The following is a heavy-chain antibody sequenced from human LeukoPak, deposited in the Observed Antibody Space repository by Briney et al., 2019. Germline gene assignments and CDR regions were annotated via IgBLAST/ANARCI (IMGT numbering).Heavy chain of an antibody. D-gene: IGHD3-3*01. CDR1: GFTFGSYA. Sequence: GGSLRLSCAASGFTFGSYAMSWVRQAPGKGLEWVSATSGSGGSTYYADSVKGRFTISRDNSKNTLYLQMNSLRAEDTAVYYCAKAQNGGIFGVVTTRDWFDPWGQGTLVTVSS. CDR3: AKAQNGGIFGVVTTRDWFDP. CDR2: TSGSGGST. V-gene: IGHV3-23*01. J-gene: IGHJ5*02.